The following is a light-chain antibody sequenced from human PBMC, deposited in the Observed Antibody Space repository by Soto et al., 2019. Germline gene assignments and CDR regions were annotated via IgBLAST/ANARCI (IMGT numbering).Light chain of an antibody. V-gene: IGKV3-15*01. CDR3: QQYNNWPPGT. CDR1: QSVSSN. Sequence: EMVMTQSPATLSVSPGERATLSCRASQSVSSNLAWYQQKPGQAPRLLIYGASTRATGIPARFSGSGSGTEFTLTISSLHTEDFAVYYCQQYNNWPPGTFGQGTKLEIK. J-gene: IGKJ2*01. CDR2: GAS.